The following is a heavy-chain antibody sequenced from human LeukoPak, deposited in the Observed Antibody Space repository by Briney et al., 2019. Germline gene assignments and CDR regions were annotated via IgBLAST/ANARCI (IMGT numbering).Heavy chain of an antibody. CDR1: GYTFSNYG. J-gene: IGHJ4*01. Sequence: RASVKVSCKTSGYTFSNYGISWMRQAPGQGLEWMGWITAYNGNRLYAQRFQGRITLTTDTSTSTSYMELRSLEYDDTAIYYCARDNDRVVDHWGQGTLVTVSS. D-gene: IGHD1-1*01. CDR3: ARDNDRVVDH. CDR2: ITAYNGNR. V-gene: IGHV1-18*01.